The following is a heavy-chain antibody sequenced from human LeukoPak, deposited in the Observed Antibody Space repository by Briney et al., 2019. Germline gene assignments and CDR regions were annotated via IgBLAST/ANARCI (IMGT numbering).Heavy chain of an antibody. J-gene: IGHJ4*02. CDR1: GYTFTSYG. Sequence: ASVKVSCKASGYTFTSYGISWLRQAPGQGLEWMGWISAYNGNTNYAQKLQGRVTMTTDTSTSTAYMELRSLRSDDTAVYYCARGQRYCSGGSCYSELDYWGQGTLVTVSS. CDR2: ISAYNGNT. D-gene: IGHD2-15*01. CDR3: ARGQRYCSGGSCYSELDY. V-gene: IGHV1-18*01.